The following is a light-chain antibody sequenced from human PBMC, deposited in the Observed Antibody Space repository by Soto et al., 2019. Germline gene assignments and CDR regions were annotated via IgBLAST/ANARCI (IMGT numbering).Light chain of an antibody. CDR1: QSVSSN. CDR2: AAS. J-gene: IGKJ5*01. V-gene: IGKV3-15*01. Sequence: EIVTTQSPATLSLSPAERATLSCRASQSVSSNLAWYQQSHGQAPRLLIYAASSRATGIPARLSGSGSGTEFNITISSLKSEDFAIYFCQQYNQWLSITFGQGTRLEIK. CDR3: QQYNQWLSIT.